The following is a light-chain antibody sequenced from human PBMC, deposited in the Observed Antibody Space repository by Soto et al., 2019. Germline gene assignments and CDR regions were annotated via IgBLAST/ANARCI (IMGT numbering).Light chain of an antibody. J-gene: IGKJ5*01. CDR3: QQSYGTPIT. CDR1: QSISGY. Sequence: DIQMTQSPSALSASVGDRVTITCRASQSISGYLTWFQQKPGKAPKLLIHGAFRLRSGVPSRFSGSGSGTDFTLTISSLQPEDFATYYCQQSYGTPITFGQGTRLEIK. CDR2: GAF. V-gene: IGKV1-39*01.